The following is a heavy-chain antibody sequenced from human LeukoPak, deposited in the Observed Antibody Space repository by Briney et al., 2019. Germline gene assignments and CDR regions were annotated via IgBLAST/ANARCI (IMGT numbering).Heavy chain of an antibody. V-gene: IGHV3-21*01. CDR2: IRSSSSYI. D-gene: IGHD3-16*01. CDR1: GFTFSSYS. CDR3: ARDLRGPTDY. J-gene: IGHJ4*02. Sequence: PGGSLRLSCAASGFTFSSYSMNWVRQAPGKGLEWVSSIRSSSSYIYYADSVKGRSTISRDNAKNSLYLQMNSLRAEDTAVYYCARDLRGPTDYWGQGTLVTVSS.